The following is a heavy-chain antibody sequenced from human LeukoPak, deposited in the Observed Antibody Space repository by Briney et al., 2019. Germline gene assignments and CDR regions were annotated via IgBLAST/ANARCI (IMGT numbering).Heavy chain of an antibody. CDR1: GYTFTDYY. D-gene: IGHD3-10*01. CDR3: ASNEVVKTGNYYYMDV. J-gene: IGHJ6*03. Sequence: GASVKVSCKASGYTFTDYYMHWVRQAPGQGLEWMGIINPSGGSTSYAQKFQGRVTMTRDTSTSTVYMELSSLRSEDTAVYYCASNEVVKTGNYYYMDVWGKGTTVTVSS. CDR2: INPSGGST. V-gene: IGHV1-46*01.